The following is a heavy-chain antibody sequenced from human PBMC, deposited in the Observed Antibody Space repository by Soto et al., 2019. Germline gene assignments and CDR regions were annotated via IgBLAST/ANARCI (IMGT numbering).Heavy chain of an antibody. CDR2: MNPNSGNT. CDR3: ARVIVVVPAAIGFRGYNWFDP. CDR1: GYTFTSYD. J-gene: IGHJ5*02. V-gene: IGHV1-8*01. D-gene: IGHD2-2*01. Sequence: ASVKVSCKASGYTFTSYDINWVRQATGQGLEWMGWMNPNSGNTGYAQKFQGRVTMTRNTSISTAYMELSSLRSEDTAVYYCARVIVVVPAAIGFRGYNWFDPWGQGTLVTVSS.